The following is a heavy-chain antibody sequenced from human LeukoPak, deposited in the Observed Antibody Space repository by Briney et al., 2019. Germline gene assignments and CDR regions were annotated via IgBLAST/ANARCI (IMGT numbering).Heavy chain of an antibody. J-gene: IGHJ4*02. D-gene: IGHD3-22*01. V-gene: IGHV3-23*01. CDR3: AKVYDSSGYYLYYFDY. CDR2: ISGSGGST. Sequence: PGGSLRLSCAASGFTFSSYAMSWVRQAPGEGLEWVSAISGSGGSTYYADSVKGRFTISRDNSKNTLYLQMNSLRAEDTAVYYCAKVYDSSGYYLYYFDYWGQGTLVTVSS. CDR1: GFTFSSYA.